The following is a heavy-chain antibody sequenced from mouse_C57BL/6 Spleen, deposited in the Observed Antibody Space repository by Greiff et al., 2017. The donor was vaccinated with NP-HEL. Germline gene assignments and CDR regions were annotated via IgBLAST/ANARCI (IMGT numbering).Heavy chain of an antibody. CDR2: IDPSDSYT. CDR3: ARRGYDYDGYAMDY. CDR1: GYTFTSYW. J-gene: IGHJ4*01. D-gene: IGHD2-4*01. V-gene: IGHV1-69*01. Sequence: VQLQQSGAELVMPGASVKLSCKASGYTFTSYWMHWVKQRPGQGLEWIGEIDPSDSYTNYNQKFKGKSTLTVDKSSSTAYMQLSSLTSEDSAVYYCARRGYDYDGYAMDYWGQGTSVTVSS.